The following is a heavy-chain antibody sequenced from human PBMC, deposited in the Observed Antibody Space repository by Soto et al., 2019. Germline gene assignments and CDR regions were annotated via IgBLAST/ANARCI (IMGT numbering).Heavy chain of an antibody. D-gene: IGHD1-20*01. CDR3: ARFKYKNWFDP. J-gene: IGHJ5*02. V-gene: IGHV4-34*01. Sequence: PSETLSLTSAVYGGSFSGYYWSWIRQPPGKGLEWIGEINHSGSTNYNPSLKSRVTISVDTSKNQFSLKLSCVTAADTAVYYCARFKYKNWFDPWGQGTLVTISS. CDR1: GGSFSGYY. CDR2: INHSGST.